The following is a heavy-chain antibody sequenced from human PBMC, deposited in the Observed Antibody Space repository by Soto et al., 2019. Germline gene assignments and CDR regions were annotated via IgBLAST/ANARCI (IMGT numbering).Heavy chain of an antibody. V-gene: IGHV1-18*01. Sequence: QVQLVQSGAAVKKPGASVKVSCKASGYTFTSYGISWVRQAPGQGREWMGWISAYNGNTNYAQKPQGRVPMTTDTPTSSAYMELSSLRYGDTAVYFCARDPGGYCYCWVGYFYVMSVWGQGTTVTVSS. CDR1: GYTFTSYG. CDR2: ISAYNGNT. CDR3: ARDPGGYCYCWVGYFYVMSV. D-gene: IGHD5-18*01. J-gene: IGHJ6*02.